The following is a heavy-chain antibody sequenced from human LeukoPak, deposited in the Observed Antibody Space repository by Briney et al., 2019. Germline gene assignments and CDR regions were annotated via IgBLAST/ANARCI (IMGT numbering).Heavy chain of an antibody. Sequence: GGSLRLSCAASGFTLSSYWMHWVRQAPGKGLECVSRINPDGSTTKYADSVNGRFTISRDNSKNTLYLQVNSLRSEDTAVYFCAKQITMVRGVIERSFDYWGQGTLVTVSS. CDR3: AKQITMVRGVIERSFDY. J-gene: IGHJ4*02. V-gene: IGHV3-74*03. CDR1: GFTLSSYW. D-gene: IGHD3-10*01. CDR2: INPDGSTT.